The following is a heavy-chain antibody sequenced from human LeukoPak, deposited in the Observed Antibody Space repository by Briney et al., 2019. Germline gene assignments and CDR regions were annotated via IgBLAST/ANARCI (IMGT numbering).Heavy chain of an antibody. Sequence: GGSLRLSCAASGFTFSSYAMSWVRQAPGKGLEWVSAISGSGGSTYYADSVKGRFTISRDNSKNTLYLQMNSLRAEDTAVYYCARKMGAVPAAVGLGDYWGQGTLVTVSS. CDR1: GFTFSSYA. CDR2: ISGSGGST. V-gene: IGHV3-23*01. J-gene: IGHJ4*02. D-gene: IGHD2-2*01. CDR3: ARKMGAVPAAVGLGDY.